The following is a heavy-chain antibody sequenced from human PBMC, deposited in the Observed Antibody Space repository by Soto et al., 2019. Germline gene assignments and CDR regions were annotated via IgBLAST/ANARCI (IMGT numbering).Heavy chain of an antibody. CDR3: PRDPDP. V-gene: IGHV4-31*03. CDR1: GGSISSCGYY. Sequence: QVQLQESGPGLVKASQTLSLTCTVSGGSISSCGYYWSWIRQHPGKGLEWIGYVYTSGSTYSNPSHKSRVTISADTSKNQFSLTLGSVTAADTAVYYCPRDPDPWGQGTLVTVSS. J-gene: IGHJ5*02. CDR2: VYTSGST.